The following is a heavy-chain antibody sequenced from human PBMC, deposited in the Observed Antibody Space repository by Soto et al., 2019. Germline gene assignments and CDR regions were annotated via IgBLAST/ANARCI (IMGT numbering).Heavy chain of an antibody. CDR1: GYSFTDYK. CDR2: VDPNGGGS. V-gene: IGHV1-2*04. Sequence: ASVKVSCKTSGYSFTDYKLHLVRQAPGQGLEWMGWVDPNGGGSNSAQKFQGSVTMTWDTSITTAYLDLTRLTTNDTATYFCATWVDYGDFEGFAFWGQGTLVTVSS. CDR3: ATWVDYGDFEGFAF. J-gene: IGHJ4*02. D-gene: IGHD4-17*01.